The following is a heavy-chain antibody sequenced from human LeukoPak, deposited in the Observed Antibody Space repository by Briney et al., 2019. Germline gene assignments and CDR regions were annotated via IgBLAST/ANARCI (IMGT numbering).Heavy chain of an antibody. V-gene: IGHV4-39*02. D-gene: IGHD3-16*01. CDR2: IYHSGST. CDR1: GGSISSGSYY. J-gene: IGHJ3*02. CDR3: AREPITSGGNDAFDI. Sequence: SETLSLTCTVSGGSISSGSYYWSWIRQPPGKGLEWIGSIYHSGSTYYNPSLKSRVTISVDTSKNQFSLKLNSVTAADTAVFYCAREPITSGGNDAFDIWGQGTMVTVSS.